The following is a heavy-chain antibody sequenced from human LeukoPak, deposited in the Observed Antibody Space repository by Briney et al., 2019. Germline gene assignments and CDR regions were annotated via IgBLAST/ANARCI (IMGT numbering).Heavy chain of an antibody. Sequence: ASVKVSCKASGYTFTGYYMHWVRQAPGQGLERMGWINPNSGGTNYAQKFQGRVTMTRDTSISTAYMELSRLRSDDTAVYYCARAGRTSSIAVAGPFDPWGQGTLVTVSS. CDR2: INPNSGGT. CDR1: GYTFTGYY. J-gene: IGHJ5*02. CDR3: ARAGRTSSIAVAGPFDP. D-gene: IGHD6-19*01. V-gene: IGHV1-2*02.